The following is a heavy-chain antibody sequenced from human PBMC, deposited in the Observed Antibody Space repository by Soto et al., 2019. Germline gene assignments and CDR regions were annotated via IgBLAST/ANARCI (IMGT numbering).Heavy chain of an antibody. V-gene: IGHV3-7*01. CDR1: GFTFSSYW. CDR2: IKPDGSEK. CDR3: ARGGFFLGAYHSYAFDV. Sequence: EVQLVESGGDLVQPGGSLRLSCAASGFTFSSYWMNWVRQAPGKGLEWVASIKPDGSEKYYVDSVKGRFTISRDNAQRSLDLQMICLRAEDAALFYCARGGFFLGAYHSYAFDVWGQGTVVTVSS. D-gene: IGHD3-16*01. J-gene: IGHJ3*01.